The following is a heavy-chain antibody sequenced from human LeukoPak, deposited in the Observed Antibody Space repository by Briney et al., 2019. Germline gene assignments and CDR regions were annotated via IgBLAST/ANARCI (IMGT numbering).Heavy chain of an antibody. Sequence: PGGSLRLSCAASGFTFSSYTMNWVRQAPGKGLEWVSSITSSSSYIYYADSVKGRFTISRDNAKNSLYLQMNSLRAEDTAVYYCAIDLTLFWFGELSETHNWGQGTLVTVSS. V-gene: IGHV3-21*01. CDR1: GFTFSSYT. CDR2: ITSSSSYI. CDR3: AIDLTLFWFGELSETHN. D-gene: IGHD3-10*01. J-gene: IGHJ4*02.